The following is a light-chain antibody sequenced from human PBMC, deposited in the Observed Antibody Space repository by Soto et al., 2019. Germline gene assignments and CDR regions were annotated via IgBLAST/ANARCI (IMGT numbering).Light chain of an antibody. CDR1: QSVTSGY. Sequence: IVLTHVPGSLSMARGERATLSCRARQSVTSGYLAGYRQKVGRPPRVXTYGXSNSANGIPDSLSGSGSGTDSTLPITRQEHEDCVPYYCHHYGTAPRTFGQGTRVEIK. CDR2: GXS. J-gene: IGKJ5*01. CDR3: HHYGTAPRT. V-gene: IGKV3-20*01.